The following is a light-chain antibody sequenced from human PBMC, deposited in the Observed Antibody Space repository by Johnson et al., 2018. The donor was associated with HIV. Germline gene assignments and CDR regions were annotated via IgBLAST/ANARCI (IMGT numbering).Light chain of an antibody. CDR1: SSNIGNNY. J-gene: IGLJ1*01. CDR2: ENT. V-gene: IGLV1-51*02. CDR3: GTWDRSLSAGGV. Sequence: QSVLTQPPSVSAAPGQKVTISCSGSSSNIGNNYVSWYQQLPGTAPKLIIYENTKRPSGIPDRFSGSKSGTSATLGITGLQTGDEGDYYCGTWDRSLSAGGVFGTGTKVTVL.